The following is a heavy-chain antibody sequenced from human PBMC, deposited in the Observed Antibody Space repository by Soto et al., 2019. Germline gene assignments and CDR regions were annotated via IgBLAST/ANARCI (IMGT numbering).Heavy chain of an antibody. CDR3: ARGYCTTTICDPWFDP. V-gene: IGHV5-51*01. D-gene: IGHD2-2*01. CDR2: IYPGDSDT. J-gene: IGHJ5*02. Sequence: GESLKISCTGVGYSFTSYWIGWVRQMPGKGLEWIGIIYPGDSDTRYSPSFQGQVTISADKSITTAYLQWSSPKASDTAMYYCARGYCTTTICDPWFDPWGQGTLVSVSP. CDR1: GYSFTSYW.